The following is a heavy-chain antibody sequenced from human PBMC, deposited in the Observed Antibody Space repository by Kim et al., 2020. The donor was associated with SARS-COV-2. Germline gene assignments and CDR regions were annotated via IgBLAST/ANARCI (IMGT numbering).Heavy chain of an antibody. D-gene: IGHD2-21*02. J-gene: IGHJ6*02. CDR3: ARGGDPCYYYDYGMDV. Sequence: GGSLRLSCAASGFTFSSYGMHWVRQAPGKGLEWVAVIWYDGSNKYYSDPVMGRFTISRDNSKNTQYLQMNSLITEDTAVDYCARGGDPCYYYDYGMDVWGQGTTVTVSS. V-gene: IGHV3-33*01. CDR2: IWYDGSNK. CDR1: GFTFSSYG.